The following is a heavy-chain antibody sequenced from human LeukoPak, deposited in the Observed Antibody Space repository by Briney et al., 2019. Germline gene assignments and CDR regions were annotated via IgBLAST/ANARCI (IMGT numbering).Heavy chain of an antibody. CDR2: INTNTGNP. Sequence: ASVKVSCKASGYTFTSYAMNWVRQAPGQGLEWMGWINTNTGNPTYAQDFIGRFVFSLDTSVSTAYLQISSLKAEDTAVYYCARDLLNWNPSVDAFDIWGQGTMVTVSS. CDR3: ARDLLNWNPSVDAFDI. CDR1: GYTFTSYA. J-gene: IGHJ3*02. D-gene: IGHD1-1*01. V-gene: IGHV7-4-1*02.